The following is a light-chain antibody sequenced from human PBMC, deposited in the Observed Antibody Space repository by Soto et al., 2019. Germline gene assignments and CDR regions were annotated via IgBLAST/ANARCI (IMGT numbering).Light chain of an antibody. CDR1: SGSVSASYY. Sequence: QTVVTQEPSFSVSPGGTVTLTCGLSSGSVSASYYPSWYQQTPGQAPCTLIYSTNTRSSGVPDRFSGSILGKRAALTITGAQADDESDYYCVLYMGSGIWVFGGGTTVTVL. V-gene: IGLV8-61*01. J-gene: IGLJ3*02. CDR2: STN. CDR3: VLYMGSGIWV.